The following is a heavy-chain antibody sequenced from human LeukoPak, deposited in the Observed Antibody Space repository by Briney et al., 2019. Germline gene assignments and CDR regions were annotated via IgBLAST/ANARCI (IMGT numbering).Heavy chain of an antibody. J-gene: IGHJ4*02. V-gene: IGHV3-23*01. D-gene: IGHD3-3*01. Sequence: GGSLRLSCAASGFTFSNCWMHWVRQAPGKGLEWVSAISGSGGSTYYADSVKGRFTISRDNSKNTLYLQMNSLRAEDTAVYYCAKGLEVTFFDYWGQGTLVTVSS. CDR1: GFTFSNCW. CDR3: AKGLEVTFFDY. CDR2: ISGSGGST.